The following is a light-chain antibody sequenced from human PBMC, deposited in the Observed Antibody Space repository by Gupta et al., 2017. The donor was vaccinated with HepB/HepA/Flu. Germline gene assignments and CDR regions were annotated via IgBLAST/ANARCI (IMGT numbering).Light chain of an antibody. CDR1: GVGRRY. J-gene: IGLJ1*01. CDR3: QLWDSSTVV. V-gene: IGLV3-1*01. Sequence: SYELTQPPSVSVSPGQTATITCSGKGVGRRYVCWYHPNQAQSPVLFIYQNSNPPVWIPERFSGSNFGTTVTLTISGTHIMDEAYYYSQLWDSSTVVFGTGTKLTVL. CDR2: QNS.